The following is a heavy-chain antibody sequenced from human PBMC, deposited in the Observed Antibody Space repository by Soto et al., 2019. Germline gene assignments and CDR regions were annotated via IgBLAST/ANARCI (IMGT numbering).Heavy chain of an antibody. CDR2: ISYDGSNK. CDR1: GFTFSSYA. Sequence: QVQLVESGGGVVQPGRSLRLSCAASGFTFSSYAMHWVRQAPGKGLEWVAVISYDGSNKYYTDSVKGRFTISRDNSKTTLYLQRNSLIAEYTAGYYCARPLWRDDYNWGYFDLWGRGTLVTVSS. D-gene: IGHD4-4*01. CDR3: ARPLWRDDYNWGYFDL. J-gene: IGHJ2*01. V-gene: IGHV3-30-3*01.